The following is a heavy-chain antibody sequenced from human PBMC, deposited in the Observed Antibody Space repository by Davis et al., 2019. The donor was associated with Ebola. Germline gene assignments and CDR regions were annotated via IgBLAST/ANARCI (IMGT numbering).Heavy chain of an antibody. Sequence: SETLSLTCTVSGGSISSGGYYWSWIRQHPGKGLEWIGYIYYSGSTNYNPSLKSRVTISVDTSKNQFSLKLSSVTAADTAVYYCARLSSDDSSGLQWGQGTLVTVSS. CDR3: ARLSSDDSSGLQ. V-gene: IGHV4-61*08. J-gene: IGHJ4*02. CDR2: IYYSGST. D-gene: IGHD3-22*01. CDR1: GGSISSGGYY.